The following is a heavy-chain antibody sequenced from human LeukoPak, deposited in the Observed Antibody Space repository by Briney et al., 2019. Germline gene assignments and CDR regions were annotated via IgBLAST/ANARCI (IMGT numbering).Heavy chain of an antibody. CDR2: TYYRSKWYN. J-gene: IGHJ4*02. V-gene: IGHV6-1*01. CDR1: GDSVSSNNAA. Sequence: SQTLSLTCAISGDSVSSNNAAWNWIRQSPSGGLEWLGRTYYRSKWYNDYAVSVKSRITVNPDTSKNQFSLQLNSVTPEDTAVYYCARALIAVGAHYFDYWGQGNLVTVSS. D-gene: IGHD6-19*01. CDR3: ARALIAVGAHYFDY.